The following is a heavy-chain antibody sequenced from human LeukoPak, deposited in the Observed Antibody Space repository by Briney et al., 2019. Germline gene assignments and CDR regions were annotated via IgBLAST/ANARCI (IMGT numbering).Heavy chain of an antibody. J-gene: IGHJ4*02. CDR1: GFTFSSYS. CDR3: ASAFWGNFEDY. Sequence: PGGSLRLSCAASGFTFSSYSMNWVRQAPGKGLEWASSISSSSSYIYYADSVKGRFTISRDSAKNSLYLQMNSLRAEDTAVYYCASAFWGNFEDYWGQGTLVTVSS. V-gene: IGHV3-21*01. CDR2: ISSSSSYI. D-gene: IGHD3-16*01.